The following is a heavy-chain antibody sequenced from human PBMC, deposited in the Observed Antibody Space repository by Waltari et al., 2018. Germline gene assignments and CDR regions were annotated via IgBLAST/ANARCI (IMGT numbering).Heavy chain of an antibody. Sequence: QLQLQESGPGLVMPSGTLSLRCTVSGDPMSSTGWWSWVRQSPQKGLEWIGEVQYSGTSNYNPSFASRVTVSINTSNNQFSLKLTTATAADTAMYYCARDRGRGIYLDTWGPGMQVTVSP. J-gene: IGHJ5*02. V-gene: IGHV4-4*02. CDR1: GDPMSSTGW. CDR2: VQYSGTS. CDR3: ARDRGRGIYLDT. D-gene: IGHD2-15*01.